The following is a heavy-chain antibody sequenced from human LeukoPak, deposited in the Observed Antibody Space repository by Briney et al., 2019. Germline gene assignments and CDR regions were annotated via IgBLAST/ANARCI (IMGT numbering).Heavy chain of an antibody. J-gene: IGHJ4*02. D-gene: IGHD2-15*01. CDR1: GGSISSSSYY. CDR2: IYYSGST. V-gene: IGHV4-39*01. Sequence: PSETLSLTCTVSGGSISSSSYYWGWIRQPPGKGLEWIGSIYYSGSTYYNPSLKSRVTISVDTSKNQFSLKLSSVTAADTAVYYCARPGYCSGGSCYFRGGLDYWGQGTLVTVSS. CDR3: ARPGYCSGGSCYFRGGLDY.